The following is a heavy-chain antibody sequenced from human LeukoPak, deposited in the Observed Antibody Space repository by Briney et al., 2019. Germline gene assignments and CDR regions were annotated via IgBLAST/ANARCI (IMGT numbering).Heavy chain of an antibody. V-gene: IGHV3-48*03. D-gene: IGHD1-26*01. Sequence: GGSLRLSCAASGFTFSSYEMNWVRQAPGKGLEWVSYISSSGSTIYYADSVKGRFTISRDNAKNSLYLQMNSLRAGDTAVYYCARDLGSGSYGSTGMDVWGQGATVTVSS. CDR2: ISSSGSTI. J-gene: IGHJ6*02. CDR3: ARDLGSGSYGSTGMDV. CDR1: GFTFSSYE.